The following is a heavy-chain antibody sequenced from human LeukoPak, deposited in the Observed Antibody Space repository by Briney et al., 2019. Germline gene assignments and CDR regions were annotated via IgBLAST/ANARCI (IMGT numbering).Heavy chain of an antibody. CDR1: GYTFTGYY. CDR3: AREKGETNSHYYMDV. CDR2: INPNSGGT. Sequence: ASVKVSCKASGYTFTGYYMHWVRQAPGQGLEWMGWINPNSGGTNYAQKFQGRVTMTRDTSISTAYMELSRLRSDDTAVYYCAREKGETNSHYYMDVWGKGTTVTVSS. D-gene: IGHD2-8*01. V-gene: IGHV1-2*02. J-gene: IGHJ6*03.